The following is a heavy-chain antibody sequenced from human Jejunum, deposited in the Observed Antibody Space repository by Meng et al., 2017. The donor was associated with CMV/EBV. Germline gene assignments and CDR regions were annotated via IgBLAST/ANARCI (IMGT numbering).Heavy chain of an antibody. CDR1: GFTVCSDY. CDR3: ARFSIVRTTNAFDI. D-gene: IGHD1-26*01. J-gene: IGHJ3*02. CDR2: IYIGSNT. Sequence: SGFTVCSDYLSWVRQAPAKGLEWVSSIYIGSNTDYADSVKGRFTISRDNPNNTLNLQMNNLRAEDTALYYCARFSIVRTTNAFDIWGQGTMVTVSS. V-gene: IGHV3-53*01.